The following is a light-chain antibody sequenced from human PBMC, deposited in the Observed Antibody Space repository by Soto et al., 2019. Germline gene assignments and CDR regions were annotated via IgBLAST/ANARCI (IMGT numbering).Light chain of an antibody. J-gene: IGLJ2*01. CDR1: SSDVGGYNY. CDR3: SSYTSSSTLRV. V-gene: IGLV2-14*01. Sequence: QSALTQPASVSGSPGQSITISCTGSSSDVGGYNYVSWYQQHPGKAPKLMIYDVSKRPSGVSNRFSGSKSGNTASLTISGLRAEDEADYYCSSYTSSSTLRVFGGGTKLTVL. CDR2: DVS.